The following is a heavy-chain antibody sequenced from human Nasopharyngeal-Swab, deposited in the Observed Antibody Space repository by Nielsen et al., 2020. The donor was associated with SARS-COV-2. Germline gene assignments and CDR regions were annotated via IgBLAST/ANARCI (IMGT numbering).Heavy chain of an antibody. CDR3: ARGFYGSFYYYYGIDV. CDR1: GYSFTSYG. V-gene: IGHV1-18*01. D-gene: IGHD2/OR15-2a*01. Sequence: ASVKVSCNGSGYSFTSYGISWVRQAPGQGLEWMGWISAYNGNTNDAQKLQGRVTMTTDTSTSTAYMELRSLRSDDTAVYYCARGFYGSFYYYYGIDVWGQGTTVTVSS. CDR2: ISAYNGNT. J-gene: IGHJ6*02.